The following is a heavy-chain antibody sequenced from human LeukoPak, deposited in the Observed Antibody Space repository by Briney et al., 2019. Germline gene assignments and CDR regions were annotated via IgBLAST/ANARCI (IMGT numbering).Heavy chain of an antibody. Sequence: GGSLRLSCAASGFTVSSCYMSWVRQAPGKGLEWVSVLYSDGTTYYADSVKGRFTISRDNSKNTLYLQMDNLRVEDAAVYYCARAAYDSNGYTANHDYWGQGTLVTVSS. CDR1: GFTVSSCY. V-gene: IGHV3-53*01. D-gene: IGHD3-22*01. CDR3: ARAAYDSNGYTANHDY. J-gene: IGHJ4*02. CDR2: LYSDGTT.